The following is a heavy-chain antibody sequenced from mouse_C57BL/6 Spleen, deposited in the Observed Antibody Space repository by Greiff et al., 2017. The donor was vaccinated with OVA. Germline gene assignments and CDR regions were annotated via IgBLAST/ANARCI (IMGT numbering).Heavy chain of an antibody. Sequence: VMLVESDAELVKPGASVKISCKVSGYTFTDHTIHWMKQRPEQGLEWIGYIYPRDGSTKYNEKFKGKATLTADKSSSTAYMQLNSLTSEDSAVYFCARWRLSEYYFDYWGQGTTLTVSS. CDR3: ARWRLSEYYFDY. CDR2: IYPRDGST. J-gene: IGHJ2*01. CDR1: GYTFTDHT. V-gene: IGHV1-78*01.